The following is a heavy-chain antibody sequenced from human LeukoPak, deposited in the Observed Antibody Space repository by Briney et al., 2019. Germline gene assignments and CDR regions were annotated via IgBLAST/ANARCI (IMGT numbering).Heavy chain of an antibody. V-gene: IGHV5-51*01. CDR1: GYSFTSYW. CDR2: IYPGDSDT. CDR3: ARRGLDSSGYHEAFDI. D-gene: IGHD3-22*01. J-gene: IGHJ3*02. Sequence: GESLKISCKGSGYSFTSYWIGWVRQMPGKGLEWMGIIYPGDSDTRYSPSFQGQVTISADKSISTAYLQWSSLKASDTAMNYCARRGLDSSGYHEAFDIWGQGTRVTVSS.